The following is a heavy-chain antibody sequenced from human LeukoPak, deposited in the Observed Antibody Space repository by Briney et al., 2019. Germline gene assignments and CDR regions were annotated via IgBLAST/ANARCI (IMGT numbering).Heavy chain of an antibody. CDR2: INHSGST. V-gene: IGHV4-34*01. Sequence: SETLSLTCAVYGGSFSGYYWSWIRQPPGKGLEWIGEINHSGSTNYNPSLKSRVTISVDTSKNQFSLKLSSVTAADTAVYYCARALGYSGSYLAYWGQGTLVTVAS. CDR3: ARALGYSGSYLAY. D-gene: IGHD1-26*01. J-gene: IGHJ4*02. CDR1: GGSFSGYY.